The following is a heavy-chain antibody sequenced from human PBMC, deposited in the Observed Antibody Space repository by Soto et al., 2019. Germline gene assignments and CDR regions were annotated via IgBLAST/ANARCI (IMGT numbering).Heavy chain of an antibody. J-gene: IGHJ4*02. V-gene: IGHV3-23*01. Sequence: GGSLRLSCAASGFTFSSYAMSWVRQAPGKGLEWVSAISGSGGSTYYADSVKGRFTISRDNSKNTLYLQMNSLRAEDTAVYYCAKVGIVATILDGYFDYWGQGTLVTVSS. CDR3: AKVGIVATILDGYFDY. CDR1: GFTFSSYA. D-gene: IGHD5-12*01. CDR2: ISGSGGST.